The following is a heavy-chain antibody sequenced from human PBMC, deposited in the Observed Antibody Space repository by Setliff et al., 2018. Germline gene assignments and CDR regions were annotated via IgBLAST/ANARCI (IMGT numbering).Heavy chain of an antibody. J-gene: IGHJ5*02. D-gene: IGHD1-26*01. CDR2: INPNSGGT. V-gene: IGHV1-2*06. CDR3: ARVIVGATTPFDP. CDR1: GYTFSKNY. Sequence: ASVKVSCKTSGYTFSKNYMHWVRQAPGQGLEWMGRINPNSGGTNYAQKFQGRVTMTRDTSTSTAYMELRSLRSDDTAVYYCARVIVGATTPFDPWGQGTLVTVSS.